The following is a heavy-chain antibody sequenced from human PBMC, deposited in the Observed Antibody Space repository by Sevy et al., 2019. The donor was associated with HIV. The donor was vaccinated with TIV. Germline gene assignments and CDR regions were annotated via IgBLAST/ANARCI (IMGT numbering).Heavy chain of an antibody. V-gene: IGHV3-74*01. Sequence: GGSLRLSCAASGFTFSSYWMHWVRQAPGKGLVWVSRINSDGSSTSYADSVKGRFTISRDNAKNTLYLQMNSLRVEDTAVYYCGRQVREGVFRFWEWFNPPYRDVWGKGTTVTVSS. CDR2: INSDGSST. D-gene: IGHD3-3*01. CDR3: GRQVREGVFRFWEWFNPPYRDV. J-gene: IGHJ6*03. CDR1: GFTFSSYW.